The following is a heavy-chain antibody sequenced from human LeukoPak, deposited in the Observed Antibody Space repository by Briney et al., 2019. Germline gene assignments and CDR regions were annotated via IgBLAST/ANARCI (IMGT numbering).Heavy chain of an antibody. D-gene: IGHD3-3*01. CDR3: ARDAGRSGCAH. J-gene: IGHJ4*02. Sequence: GGSLRLSCAASGFSVSNNYMTWARQAPGKGLEWVSVISGDDDRTHYADSVKGRFTTSRDNSKNTLYLQMNSLRDDDTAIYFCARDAGRSGCAHWGPGTLVIVSS. V-gene: IGHV3-53*01. CDR1: GFSVSNNY. CDR2: ISGDDDRT.